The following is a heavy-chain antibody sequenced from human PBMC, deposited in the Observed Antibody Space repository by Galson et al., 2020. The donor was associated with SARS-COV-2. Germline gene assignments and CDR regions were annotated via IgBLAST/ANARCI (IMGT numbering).Heavy chain of an antibody. CDR3: TTGSSWDY. CDR2: MKSKTDGGTT. V-gene: IGHV3-15*01. Sequence: TGGSLRLSCAASGFTFSNAWMTWVRQAPGKGLEWVGLMKSKTDGGTTDYAAPVKGRFTISRDDSKNTLYLQMISLKTEDTAVYYCTTGSSWDYWGQGTLVTVSS. CDR1: GFTFSNAW. J-gene: IGHJ4*02.